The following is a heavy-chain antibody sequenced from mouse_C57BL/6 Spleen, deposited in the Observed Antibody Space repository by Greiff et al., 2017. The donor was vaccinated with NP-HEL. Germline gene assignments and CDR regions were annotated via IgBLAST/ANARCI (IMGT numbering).Heavy chain of an antibody. CDR2: IYPGDGDT. J-gene: IGHJ4*01. V-gene: IGHV1-82*01. CDR1: GYAFSSSW. D-gene: IGHD1-1*01. CDR3: ARPYYYGSSHCAMDY. Sequence: QVQLQQSGPELVKPGASVKISCKASGYAFSSSWMNWVKQRPGKGLEWIGRIYPGDGDTNYNGKFKGKATLTVDKTSSTAYMQLSSLTSEDSAVYYCARPYYYGSSHCAMDYWGQGTSVTVSS.